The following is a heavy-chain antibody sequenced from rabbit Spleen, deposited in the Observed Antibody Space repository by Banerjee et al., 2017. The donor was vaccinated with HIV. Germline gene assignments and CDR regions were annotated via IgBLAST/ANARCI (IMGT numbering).Heavy chain of an antibody. D-gene: IGHD1-1*01. CDR3: ARESGNNWDL. J-gene: IGHJ4*01. Sequence: QSLEESGGGLVKPGASLTLTCTASGFSFNSGYDMCWVRQAPGKGLEWVACAYAGSSGSTYSATWAKGRFTISKTSSTTVTLQMTSLTVADTATYFCARESGNNWDLWGPGTLVTVS. V-gene: IGHV1S40*01. CDR1: GFSFNSGYD. CDR2: AYAGSSGST.